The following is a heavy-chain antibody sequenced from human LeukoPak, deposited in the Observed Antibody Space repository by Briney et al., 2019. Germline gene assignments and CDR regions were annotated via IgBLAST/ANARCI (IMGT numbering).Heavy chain of an antibody. V-gene: IGHV1-24*01. CDR3: ATDHSSGTGRYCSGGSCLTALCY. CDR1: GYALTELS. Sequence: ASVKVSCKVSGYALTELSMHWVRQAPGKGLEWMGGFDPEDGETIYAQKFQGRVTMTEDTSTDTAYMELSSLRSEDTAVYYCATDHSSGTGRYCSGGSCLTALCYWGQGTLVTVSS. J-gene: IGHJ4*02. CDR2: FDPEDGET. D-gene: IGHD2-15*01.